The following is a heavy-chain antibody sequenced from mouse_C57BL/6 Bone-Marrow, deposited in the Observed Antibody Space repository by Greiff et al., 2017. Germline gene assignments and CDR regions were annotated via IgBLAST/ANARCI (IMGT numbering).Heavy chain of an antibody. D-gene: IGHD2-4*01. J-gene: IGHJ4*01. Sequence: QVQLQQPGAELVMPGASVKLSCKASGYTFTSYWMHWVKQRPGQGLEWIGEIDPSDSYTNYNQKFKGKSTLTVDKSSSTAYMQLNSLTSKDAAVYYCARFHLDYDGYDAMDYWGQGTSVTVSS. CDR1: GYTFTSYW. V-gene: IGHV1-69*01. CDR2: IDPSDSYT. CDR3: ARFHLDYDGYDAMDY.